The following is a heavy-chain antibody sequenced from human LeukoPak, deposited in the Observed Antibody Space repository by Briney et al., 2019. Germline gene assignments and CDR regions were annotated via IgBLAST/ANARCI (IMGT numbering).Heavy chain of an antibody. J-gene: IGHJ4*02. CDR1: GFTFSSYG. V-gene: IGHV3-48*03. D-gene: IGHD2-21*02. Sequence: GGSLRLSCATSGFTFSSYGMNWVRQAPGKGLDWVSYISSSGSTISYADSVKGRFTISRDNAKNSLYLQMNSLRVGDTAVYYCARDLTATYWGQGTLVTVSS. CDR2: ISSSGSTI. CDR3: ARDLTATY.